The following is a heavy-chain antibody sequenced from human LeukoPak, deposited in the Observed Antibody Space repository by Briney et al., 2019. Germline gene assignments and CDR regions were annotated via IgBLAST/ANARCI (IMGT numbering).Heavy chain of an antibody. CDR1: GFTFDDYA. V-gene: IGHV3-23*01. J-gene: IGHJ4*02. CDR3: AKVRYCGGDCYSNVDY. D-gene: IGHD2-21*02. Sequence: GGSLRLSCAASGFTFDDYAMHWVRQAPGKGLEWVSAISGSGGSTYYADSVKGRFTISRDNSKNTLYLQMNSLRAEDTAVYYCAKVRYCGGDCYSNVDYWGQGTLVTVSS. CDR2: ISGSGGST.